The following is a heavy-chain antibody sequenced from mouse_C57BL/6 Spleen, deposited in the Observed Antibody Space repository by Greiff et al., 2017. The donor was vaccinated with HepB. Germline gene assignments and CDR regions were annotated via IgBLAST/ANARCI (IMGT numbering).Heavy chain of an antibody. J-gene: IGHJ1*03. CDR2: IHPSDSDT. CDR3: AIDYYGSSSSYWYFDV. V-gene: IGHV1-74*01. CDR1: GYTFTSYW. D-gene: IGHD1-1*01. Sequence: QVQLKQPGAELVKPGASVKVSCKASGYTFTSYWMHWVKQRPGQGLEWIGRIHPSDSDTNYNQKFKGKATLTVDKSSSTAYMQLSSLTSEDSAVYYCAIDYYGSSSSYWYFDVWGTGTTVTVSS.